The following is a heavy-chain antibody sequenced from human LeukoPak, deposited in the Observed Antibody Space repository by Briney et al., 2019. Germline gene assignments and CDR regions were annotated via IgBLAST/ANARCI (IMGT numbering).Heavy chain of an antibody. J-gene: IGHJ5*02. V-gene: IGHV4-59*01. CDR2: AIYSGST. CDR3: ARSHLLWFGELQGSWFDP. D-gene: IGHD3-10*01. CDR1: GGSISSYY. Sequence: SQTLSLTCTVSGGSISSYYWTWIRQPPGKGLGWIGCAIYSGSTNYNPSLESRVTISVDTSKNQFSLRLTSLTPADTAVYYCARSHLLWFGELQGSWFDPWGQGTLVTVSS.